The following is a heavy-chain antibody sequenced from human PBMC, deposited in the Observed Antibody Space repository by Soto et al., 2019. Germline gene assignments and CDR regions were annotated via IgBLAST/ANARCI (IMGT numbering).Heavy chain of an antibody. D-gene: IGHD3-10*01. Sequence: VKVSCKASGYTFTSYGISWVRQAPGQGLEWMGWISAYNGNTNYAQKLQGRVTMTTDTSTSTAYMELRSLRSDDTAVYYCASYKRITMVRGVKSYYYYYMDVWGKGTTVTVSS. J-gene: IGHJ6*03. CDR2: ISAYNGNT. CDR3: ASYKRITMVRGVKSYYYYYMDV. V-gene: IGHV1-18*01. CDR1: GYTFTSYG.